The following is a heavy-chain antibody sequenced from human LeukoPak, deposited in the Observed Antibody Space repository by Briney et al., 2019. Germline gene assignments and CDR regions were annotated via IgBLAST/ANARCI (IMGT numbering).Heavy chain of an antibody. CDR2: IRYHGSDK. V-gene: IGHV3-30*02. D-gene: IGHD3-10*01. CDR1: GFTFSGSG. Sequence: GGSLRLSCAASGFTFSGSGMHWVRQAPGKGLEWVAFIRYHGSDKYYADSVKGRFTISRDNSKNTLYLQMNSLRPEDTAVYYCARVYGSEIDYWGQGTLVTVSS. CDR3: ARVYGSEIDY. J-gene: IGHJ4*02.